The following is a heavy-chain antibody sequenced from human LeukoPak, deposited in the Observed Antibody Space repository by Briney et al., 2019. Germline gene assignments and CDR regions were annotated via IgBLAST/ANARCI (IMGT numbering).Heavy chain of an antibody. CDR1: GGTFSSYA. CDR2: IIPIFGTA. Sequence: SVKVSCKASGGTFSSYAISWVRQAPGQGLEWMGRIIPIFGTANYAQKFQGRVAITTDESTSTAYMELSSLRSEDTAVYYCASSQGGAYYYDSSAHYWGQGTLVTVSS. D-gene: IGHD3-22*01. J-gene: IGHJ4*02. V-gene: IGHV1-69*05. CDR3: ASSQGGAYYYDSSAHY.